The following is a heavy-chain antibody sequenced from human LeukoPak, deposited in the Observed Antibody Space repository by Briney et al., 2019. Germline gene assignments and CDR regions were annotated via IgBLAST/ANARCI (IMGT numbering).Heavy chain of an antibody. Sequence: SETLSLTCTVSGGSISSGGYYWSWIRQPPGKGLEWIGYIYHSGSTYCNPSLKSRVTISVDRSKNQFSLKLSSVTAADTAVYYCARGYCSSTSCHTFDYWGQGTLVTVSS. J-gene: IGHJ4*02. CDR3: ARGYCSSTSCHTFDY. CDR2: IYHSGST. V-gene: IGHV4-30-2*01. D-gene: IGHD2-2*01. CDR1: GGSISSGGYY.